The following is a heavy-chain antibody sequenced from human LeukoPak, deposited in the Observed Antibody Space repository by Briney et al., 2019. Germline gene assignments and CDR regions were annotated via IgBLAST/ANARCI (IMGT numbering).Heavy chain of an antibody. CDR2: IRSKAYGETT. CDR1: GFPFGDYH. Sequence: GESLRLSCTVSGFPFGDYHMTGFRQAPGKGLGGVGGIRSKAYGETTQYAASVKGRFSMSRDDSKSIAYLQMNSLRTEDTAVYYCTRDGRGSNFDYWGQGTLVTVSS. CDR3: TRDGRGSNFDY. J-gene: IGHJ4*02. D-gene: IGHD2-15*01. V-gene: IGHV3-49*03.